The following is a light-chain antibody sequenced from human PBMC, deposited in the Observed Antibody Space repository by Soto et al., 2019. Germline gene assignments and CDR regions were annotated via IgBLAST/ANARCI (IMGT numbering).Light chain of an antibody. V-gene: IGLV2-8*01. CDR2: EIS. CDR1: SSDVGAYDY. CDR3: SSFAGSNNFPYV. J-gene: IGLJ1*01. Sequence: QSVLTQPPSASGSPGQSVTISCTGTSSDVGAYDYVSWYQQHPGKAPKLMIYEISKRPSGVPDRFSGSKSGNTASLTVSGLQAEDEADYYCSSFAGSNNFPYVFGTGTKVT.